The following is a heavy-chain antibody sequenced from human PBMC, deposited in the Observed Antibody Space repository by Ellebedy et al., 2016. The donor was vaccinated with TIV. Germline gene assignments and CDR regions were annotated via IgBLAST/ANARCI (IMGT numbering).Heavy chain of an antibody. D-gene: IGHD1-26*01. CDR2: INPKSGGT. J-gene: IGHJ4*02. V-gene: IGHV1-2*04. CDR3: AREVGAFLFDY. CDR1: GYTFNDYY. Sequence: AASVKVSCKASGYTFNDYYIHWVRQDPGQGLEWMGWINPKSGGTNYPQKFQGWVTMTSDTSFSTAYMELSSLKSDDTAVYCCAREVGAFLFDYWGQGTLITVSS.